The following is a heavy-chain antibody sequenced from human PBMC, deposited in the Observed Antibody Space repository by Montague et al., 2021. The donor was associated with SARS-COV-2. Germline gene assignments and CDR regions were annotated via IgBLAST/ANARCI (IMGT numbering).Heavy chain of an antibody. CDR3: ARAIWHLDV. J-gene: IGHJ2*01. V-gene: IGHV4-4*07. Sequence: SETLSLTCSVSGDSISRYYWSWIRQSDGKGLEWIGRIYTGGYVNYNPALQSRVSMSVDTSKSQVSLNVTSVTAADTAVCYCARAIWHLDVWGRGILVTVSS. CDR1: GDSISRYY. CDR2: IYTGGYV.